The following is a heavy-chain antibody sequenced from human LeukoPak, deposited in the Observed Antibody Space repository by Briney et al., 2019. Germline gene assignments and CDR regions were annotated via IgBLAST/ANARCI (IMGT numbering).Heavy chain of an antibody. CDR2: IYTSGST. CDR3: ARVLSFGGGSYAFDY. V-gene: IGHV4-38-2*02. D-gene: IGHD1-26*01. J-gene: IGHJ4*02. CDR1: GYSISSGYY. Sequence: SETLSLTCTVSGYSISSGYYWGWIRQPPGKGLEWIGRIYTSGSTNYNPSLKSRVTMSVDTSKNQFSLKLSSVTAADTAVYYCARVLSFGGGSYAFDYWGQGTLVTVSS.